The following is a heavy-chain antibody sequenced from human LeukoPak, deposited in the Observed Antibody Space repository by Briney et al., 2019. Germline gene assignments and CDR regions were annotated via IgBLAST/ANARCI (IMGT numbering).Heavy chain of an antibody. CDR2: IYHGGST. Sequence: SETLSLTCVVTGNSITSGFYWGWIRQPPGKGLEWIGSIYHGGSTYYNPSLKSRVTISVDTSKNLFSLKLSSVTAADTAVYYCAGQHDRDGYYFYWGQGTLVTVSS. D-gene: IGHD3-22*01. CDR1: GNSITSGFY. J-gene: IGHJ4*02. CDR3: AGQHDRDGYYFY. V-gene: IGHV4-38-2*01.